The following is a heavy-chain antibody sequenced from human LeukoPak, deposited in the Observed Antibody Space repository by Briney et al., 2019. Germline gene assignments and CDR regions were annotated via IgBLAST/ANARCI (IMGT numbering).Heavy chain of an antibody. CDR3: ATAMGPRGTLSYFDY. CDR1: GGTFSSYA. V-gene: IGHV1-69*01. J-gene: IGHJ4*02. D-gene: IGHD1-7*01. Sequence: GASVKVSCKASGGTFSSYAISWARQAPGQGLEWMGGIIPIFGTANYAQKFQGRVTITADESTSTAYMELSSLRSEDTAVYYCATAMGPRGTLSYFDYWGQGTLVTVSS. CDR2: IIPIFGTA.